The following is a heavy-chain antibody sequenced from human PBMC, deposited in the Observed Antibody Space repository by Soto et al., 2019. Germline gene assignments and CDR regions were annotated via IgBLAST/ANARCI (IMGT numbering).Heavy chain of an antibody. V-gene: IGHV4-34*01. J-gene: IGHJ3*02. CDR2: INHSGST. D-gene: IGHD2-15*01. Sequence: KLSETLSLTCAVYGGSFSGYYWSWIRQPPGKGLEWIGEINHSGSTNYNPSLKSRVTISVDTSKNQFSLKLSSVTAADTAVYYCARRGYCSGGSCSDAFDIWGQGTMVTVSS. CDR1: GGSFSGYY. CDR3: ARRGYCSGGSCSDAFDI.